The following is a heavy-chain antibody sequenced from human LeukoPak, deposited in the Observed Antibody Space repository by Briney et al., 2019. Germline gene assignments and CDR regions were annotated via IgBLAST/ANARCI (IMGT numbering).Heavy chain of an antibody. V-gene: IGHV4-39*01. CDR3: ARLRDYGGRNFYYYMDV. Sequence: SSETLSLTCTVSGGSFTGRSFDWGWIRQPPGKGLDWIGNFDSSGSTYYNPSLKSRATISVDTSKNQFSLNMNSVTVANIAVDYCARLRDYGGRNFYYYMDVWGLGTAVTVSS. D-gene: IGHD4-23*01. CDR1: GGSFTGRSFD. CDR2: FDSSGST. J-gene: IGHJ6*03.